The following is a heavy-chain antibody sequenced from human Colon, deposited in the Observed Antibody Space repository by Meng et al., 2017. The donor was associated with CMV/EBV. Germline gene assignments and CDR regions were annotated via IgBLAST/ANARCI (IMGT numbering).Heavy chain of an antibody. CDR3: AKEGMPASIPYFDT. J-gene: IGHJ4*02. CDR1: GFTFSMYA. Sequence: GESLKISCAASGFTFSMYAISWVRQAPGKGLEWVSGISGSGRNTYYLDSVRGRFTISRDNSKRTVFLQMNSLRAGDTAVYYCAKEGMPASIPYFDTWGQGTLVTVSS. V-gene: IGHV3-23*01. D-gene: IGHD2-2*01. CDR2: ISGSGRNT.